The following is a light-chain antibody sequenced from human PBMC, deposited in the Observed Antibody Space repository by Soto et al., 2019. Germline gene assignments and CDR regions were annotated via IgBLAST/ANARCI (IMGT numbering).Light chain of an antibody. CDR1: QSISSW. J-gene: IGKJ2*01. Sequence: DIQMTQSPSTLSASVGDRVTITCRASQSISSWLAWYQQKPGKAPKLLIYKASSLEGGVPSRFSGSGSGTDFTLTISSLQPDDFATYYCQHYNNYPYTFGQGTKVDI. CDR3: QHYNNYPYT. CDR2: KAS. V-gene: IGKV1-5*03.